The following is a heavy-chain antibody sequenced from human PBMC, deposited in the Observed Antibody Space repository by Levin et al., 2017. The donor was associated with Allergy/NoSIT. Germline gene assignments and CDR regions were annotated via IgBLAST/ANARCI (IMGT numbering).Heavy chain of an antibody. D-gene: IGHD3-10*01. CDR3: TSLITYFDV. J-gene: IGHJ6*02. CDR2: ISNKANSYTT. V-gene: IGHV3-72*01. Sequence: LSLPCAASGFPFSDPYMDWVRQAPGKGLDWVGRISNKANSYTTSYAASVKGRFTISRDDSKNSLYLQMNSLKTEDTAVYYCTSLITYFDVWGQGTTVTVSS. CDR1: GFPFSDPY.